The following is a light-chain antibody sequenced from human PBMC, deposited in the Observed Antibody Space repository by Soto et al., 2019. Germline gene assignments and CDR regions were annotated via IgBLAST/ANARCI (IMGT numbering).Light chain of an antibody. CDR3: QQRSSWPRIT. J-gene: IGKJ5*01. Sequence: EIVLTQSPGTLSLSPGERATLSCRAIQSVSSSYLAWYQQKPGQAPRLLIYGASSRATGIPDRFSGSGSGTDFTLTISRLEPEDFAVYYCQQRSSWPRITFGQGTRLEIK. CDR2: GAS. V-gene: IGKV3D-20*02. CDR1: QSVSSSY.